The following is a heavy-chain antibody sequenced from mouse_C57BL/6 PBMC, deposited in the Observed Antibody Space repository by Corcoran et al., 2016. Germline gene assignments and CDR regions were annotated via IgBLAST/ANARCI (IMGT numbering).Heavy chain of an antibody. CDR2: INANNGGT. D-gene: IGHD2-5*01. J-gene: IGHJ3*01. V-gene: IGHV1-26*01. Sequence: EVQLKQSGPELVKPGSSVKISCKASGYTFTNFYINWVKQSHGKSLEWIGDINANNGGTSYNQKFKGKATLTVYKSSSTAYMELRSLTSEDSAVYYCARKTYYSNDEFAYGGQGTLVTVS. CDR3: ARKTYYSNDEFAY. CDR1: GYTFTNFY.